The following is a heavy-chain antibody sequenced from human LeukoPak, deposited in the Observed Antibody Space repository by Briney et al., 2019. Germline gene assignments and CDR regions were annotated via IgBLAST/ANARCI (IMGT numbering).Heavy chain of an antibody. J-gene: IGHJ4*02. CDR3: ATGDYYGSGSYYIPFDY. CDR2: IYYSGST. CDR1: GGSISSSSYY. V-gene: IGHV4-39*07. D-gene: IGHD3-10*01. Sequence: SETLSLTCTVSGGSISSSSYYWGWIRQPPGKGLEWIGSIYYSGSTYYNPSLKSRVTISVDTSKNQFSLKLSSVTAADTAVYYCATGDYYGSGSYYIPFDYWGQGTLVTVSS.